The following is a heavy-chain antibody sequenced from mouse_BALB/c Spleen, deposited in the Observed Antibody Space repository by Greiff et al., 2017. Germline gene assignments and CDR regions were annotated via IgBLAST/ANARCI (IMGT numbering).Heavy chain of an antibody. CDR2: ISSGGST. CDR3: ARFYYGYDE. D-gene: IGHD2-2*01. CDR1: GFTFSSYA. V-gene: IGHV5-6-5*01. J-gene: IGHJ2*01. Sequence: EVMLVESGGGLVKPGGSLKLSCAASGFTFSSYAMSWVRQTPEKRLEWVASISSGGSTYYPDSVKGRFTISRDNARNILYLQMSSLRSEDTAMYYCARFYYGYDEWGQGTTLTVSS.